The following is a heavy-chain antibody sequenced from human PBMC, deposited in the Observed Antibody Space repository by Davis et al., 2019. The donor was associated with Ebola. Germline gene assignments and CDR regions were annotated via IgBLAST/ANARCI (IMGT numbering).Heavy chain of an antibody. J-gene: IGHJ6*02. CDR3: ARGRYGSGSYYTSYYYGMDV. Sequence: MPSETLSLTCAVSGDSISSSNWWSWVRQPPGKGLEWIGEISQSGSTNYNPSLKSRVTISVDKSKNQFSLKLSSVTAADTAVYYCARGRYGSGSYYTSYYYGMDVWGQGTTVTVSS. CDR2: ISQSGST. D-gene: IGHD3-10*01. CDR1: GDSISSSNW. V-gene: IGHV4-4*02.